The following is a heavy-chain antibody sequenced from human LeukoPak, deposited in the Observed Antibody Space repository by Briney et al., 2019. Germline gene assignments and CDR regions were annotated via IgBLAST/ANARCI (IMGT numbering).Heavy chain of an antibody. CDR1: GYTFTVYY. V-gene: IGHV1-2*06. D-gene: IGHD3-22*01. CDR2: INPNSGGT. Sequence: ASVKVSFKASGYTFTVYYMHWVRQAPGQGLEWMGRINPNSGGTNYAQKFQGRVTMTRDTSISTAYMELSRLRSDDTAVYYCASEMRYYYDSSGYTWRFDPWGQGTLVTVSS. J-gene: IGHJ5*02. CDR3: ASEMRYYYDSSGYTWRFDP.